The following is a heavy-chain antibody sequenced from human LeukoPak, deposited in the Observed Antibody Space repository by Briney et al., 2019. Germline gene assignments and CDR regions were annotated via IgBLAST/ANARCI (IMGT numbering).Heavy chain of an antibody. CDR1: GGSFSGYY. V-gene: IGHV4-34*01. CDR2: INHSGST. CDR3: ARAPRGYSSGWYQGRYFDY. Sequence: SETLSLTCAVYGGSFSGYYWSWIRQPPGKGLEWIGEINHSGSTNYNPSLKSRVTISVDTSKNQFSLKLSSVTAADTAVYYCARAPRGYSSGWYQGRYFDYWGQGTLVTVSS. D-gene: IGHD6-19*01. J-gene: IGHJ4*02.